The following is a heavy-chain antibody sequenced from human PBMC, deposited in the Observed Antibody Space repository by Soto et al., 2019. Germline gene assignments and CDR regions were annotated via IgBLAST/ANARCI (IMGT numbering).Heavy chain of an antibody. J-gene: IGHJ4*02. CDR1: GFTFSSYA. V-gene: IGHV3-23*01. CDR2: ITGSGGST. CDR3: AKDWDDYDFWSGYYAFDY. D-gene: IGHD3-3*01. Sequence: VQLLESGGGLVQPGESLRLSCAASGFTFSSYAMSWVRQAPGKGLEWVSGITGSGGSTYYADSVKGRFTISRDNSKNTLYLQMNSLRAEDTAVYYCAKDWDDYDFWSGYYAFDYWGQGTLVTVSS.